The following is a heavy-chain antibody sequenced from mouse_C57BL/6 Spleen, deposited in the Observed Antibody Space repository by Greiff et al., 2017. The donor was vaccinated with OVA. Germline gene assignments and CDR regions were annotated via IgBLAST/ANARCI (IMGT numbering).Heavy chain of an antibody. D-gene: IGHD4-1*01. V-gene: IGHV1-53*01. CDR3: ARSGWDGAWFAY. Sequence: QVQLKQPGTELVKPGASVKLSCKASGYTFTSYWMHWVKQRPGQGLEWIGNINPSNGGTNYNEKFKSKATLTVDKSSSTAYMQLSSLTSEDSAVYYCARSGWDGAWFAYWGQGTLVTVSA. CDR1: GYTFTSYW. J-gene: IGHJ3*01. CDR2: INPSNGGT.